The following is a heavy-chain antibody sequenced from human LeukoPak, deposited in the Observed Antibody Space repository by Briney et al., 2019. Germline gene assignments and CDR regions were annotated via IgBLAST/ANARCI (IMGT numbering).Heavy chain of an antibody. D-gene: IGHD3-22*01. Sequence: GGSLRLSCAASGFTFSSYWMHWVRQAPGKGLVWVSRINSDGSSTSYADSVKGRFTISRDNAKNTLYLQMNSLRAEDTAVYYCARDRPSYYYDSSGYFDYWGQGTLVTVSS. V-gene: IGHV3-74*01. J-gene: IGHJ4*02. CDR1: GFTFSSYW. CDR2: INSDGSST. CDR3: ARDRPSYYYDSSGYFDY.